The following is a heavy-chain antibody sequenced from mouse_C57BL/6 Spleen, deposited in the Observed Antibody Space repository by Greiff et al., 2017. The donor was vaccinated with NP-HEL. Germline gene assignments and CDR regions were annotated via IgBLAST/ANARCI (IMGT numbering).Heavy chain of an antibody. V-gene: IGHV1-50*01. CDR3: ARGIEGAMDY. CDR1: GYTFTSYW. CDR2: IDPSDSYT. J-gene: IGHJ4*01. Sequence: VQLQQPGAELVKPGASVKLSCKASGYTFTSYWMQWVKQRPGQGLEWIGEIDPSDSYTNYNQKFKGKATLTVDTSSSTAYMQLSSLTSEDSAVYYCARGIEGAMDYWGQGTSVTVSS.